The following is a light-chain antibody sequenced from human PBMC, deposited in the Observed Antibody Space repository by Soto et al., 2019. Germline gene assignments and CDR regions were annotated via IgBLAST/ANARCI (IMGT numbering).Light chain of an antibody. Sequence: DIQMNQSPSTLSASVGDRDTITCRASPSISSWLAWYQQKPGKAPKLLIYDVSSLESGVPSRFSGSGSGTEFTLTISSLQPDDFATYYCEQYNTYPWTFGQGTKVESK. J-gene: IGKJ1*01. CDR1: PSISSW. V-gene: IGKV1-5*01. CDR3: EQYNTYPWT. CDR2: DVS.